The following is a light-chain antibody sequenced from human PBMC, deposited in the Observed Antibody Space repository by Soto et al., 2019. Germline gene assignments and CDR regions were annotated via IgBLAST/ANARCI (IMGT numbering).Light chain of an antibody. CDR3: QQYSDWPPYT. V-gene: IGKV3-15*01. J-gene: IGKJ2*01. Sequence: IVMTQSPATLSVSPGERATLSCRASQSVSSNLVWYQQKPGQAPRVLIYDTSTRATGIPARFSGSGSGTEFTLTFSSLQPEDFAVYYCQQYSDWPPYTFGQGTRLEI. CDR2: DTS. CDR1: QSVSSN.